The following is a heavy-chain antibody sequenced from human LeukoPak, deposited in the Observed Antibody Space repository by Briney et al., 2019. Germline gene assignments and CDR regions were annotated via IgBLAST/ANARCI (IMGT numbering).Heavy chain of an antibody. Sequence: GGSLRLSCAASGFTFSSYAMHWVRQAPGKGLEWVAVISYDGSNKYYADSVKGRFTISRDNSKNTLYLQMNSLRAEGTAVYYCARDSGWYDYWGQGTLVTVSS. J-gene: IGHJ4*02. V-gene: IGHV3-30-3*01. CDR1: GFTFSSYA. CDR3: ARDSGWYDY. D-gene: IGHD6-19*01. CDR2: ISYDGSNK.